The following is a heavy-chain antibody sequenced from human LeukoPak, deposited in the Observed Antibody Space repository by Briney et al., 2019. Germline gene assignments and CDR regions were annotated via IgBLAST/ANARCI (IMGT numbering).Heavy chain of an antibody. CDR1: GFTFSSYG. CDR2: ISYDGSNK. J-gene: IGHJ4*02. V-gene: IGHV3-30*18. Sequence: PGRSPRLSCAASGFTFSSYGMHWVRQAPGKGLEWVAVISYDGSNKYYADSVKGRFTISRDNSKNTLYLQMNSLRAEDTAVYYCAKEGREWLVQSYFDYWGQGTLVTVSS. CDR3: AKEGREWLVQSYFDY. D-gene: IGHD6-19*01.